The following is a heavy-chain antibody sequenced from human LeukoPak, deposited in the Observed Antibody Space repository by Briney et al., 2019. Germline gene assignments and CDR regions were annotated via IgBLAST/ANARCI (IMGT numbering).Heavy chain of an antibody. CDR3: AHGAMYQLDY. D-gene: IGHD2-2*01. Sequence: GGSLRLSCAVSGFTFTTYGMSWVRQAPGKGLEWVSAISGSGGRTYYAESVKGRFTISRDNSKNTLYLQMNSLRAEDTAVYYCAHGAMYQLDYWGQGTLVTVSS. CDR1: GFTFTTYG. CDR2: ISGSGGRT. J-gene: IGHJ4*02. V-gene: IGHV3-23*01.